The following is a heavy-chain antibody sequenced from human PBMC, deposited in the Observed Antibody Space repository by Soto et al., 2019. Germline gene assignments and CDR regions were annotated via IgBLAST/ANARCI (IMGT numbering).Heavy chain of an antibody. CDR1: GGSISSSSYY. V-gene: IGHV4-39*01. D-gene: IGHD7-27*01. Sequence: QLQLQESGPGLVKPSETLSLTCTVSGGSISSSSYYWGWIRQSPGKGLEWIGSIYHSGSTFYHPSLKSRVTISVDTSKKQFSLKLSSVTAADTAVYYCARSRLGILWDGLDVWGQGTTVTVSS. CDR3: ARSRLGILWDGLDV. CDR2: IYHSGST. J-gene: IGHJ6*02.